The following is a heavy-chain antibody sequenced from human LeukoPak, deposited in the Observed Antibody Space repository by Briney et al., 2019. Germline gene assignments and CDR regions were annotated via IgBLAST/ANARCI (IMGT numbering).Heavy chain of an antibody. CDR2: INHSGST. Sequence: SETLSLTCAVYGGSFRGYYWSWIRQPPGKGLEWIGEINHSGSTNYNPSLKSRVTISVDTSKNQFSLKLSSVTAADTAVYYCARGSRDTDAFDIWGQGTMVTVSS. CDR3: ARGSRDTDAFDI. J-gene: IGHJ3*02. V-gene: IGHV4-34*01. CDR1: GGSFRGYY. D-gene: IGHD2-21*01.